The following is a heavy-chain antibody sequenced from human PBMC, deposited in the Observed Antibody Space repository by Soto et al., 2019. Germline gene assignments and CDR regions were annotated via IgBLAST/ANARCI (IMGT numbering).Heavy chain of an antibody. CDR1: GFTFSNAW. Sequence: GGSLRLSCAASGFTFSNAWMNWVRQAPGKGLEWVGRIKSKTDGGTTDYAAPVKGRFTISRDDSKNTLYLQMNSLKTEDTAVYYCHLGLWQWLVGEDYWGQGTLVTVSS. D-gene: IGHD6-19*01. CDR3: HLGLWQWLVGEDY. V-gene: IGHV3-15*07. J-gene: IGHJ4*02. CDR2: IKSKTDGGTT.